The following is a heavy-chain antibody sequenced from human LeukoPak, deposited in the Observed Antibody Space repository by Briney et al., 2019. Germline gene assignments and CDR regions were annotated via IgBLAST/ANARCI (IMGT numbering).Heavy chain of an antibody. D-gene: IGHD5-18*01. CDR1: GGSFSGYY. Sequence: PSETLSLTCAVYGGSFSGYYWSWIRHPPGKGLEWSGEINHSGSTNYNPSLKSRVTISVDTSKNQFSLKLSSVTAAHTAVYYCARVKRGYSFGDGYYYYMDVWGKGTTVTVSS. V-gene: IGHV4-34*01. J-gene: IGHJ6*03. CDR3: ARVKRGYSFGDGYYYYMDV. CDR2: INHSGST.